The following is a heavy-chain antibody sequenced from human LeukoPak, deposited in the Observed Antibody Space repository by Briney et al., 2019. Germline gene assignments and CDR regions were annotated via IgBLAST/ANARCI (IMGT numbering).Heavy chain of an antibody. Sequence: PSETLSLTCAVYGGSFSGYYWSGIRQPPGKGLECIGEINHSGSTNYNPPLKSRVTISGETSKNQFSLKLSSVTAADTAVYYCARVVLQVYYYSYYMDVWGKGTTVTVSS. V-gene: IGHV4-34*01. J-gene: IGHJ6*03. CDR2: INHSGST. CDR3: ARVVLQVYYYSYYMDV. CDR1: GGSFSGYY. D-gene: IGHD3-16*02.